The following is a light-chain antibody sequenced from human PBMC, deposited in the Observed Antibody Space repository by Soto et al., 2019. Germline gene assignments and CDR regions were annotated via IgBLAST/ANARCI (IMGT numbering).Light chain of an antibody. Sequence: QSVLTHPPSASGTPGQRVTIPCSGSSSNIGSNYVYWYQQLPGTAPKLLIYSNNQRPSGVPDRFSGSKSGTSASLAISGLRSEDEADYYCAAWDDSLSSVVFGGGTQLTVL. CDR2: SNN. CDR3: AAWDDSLSSVV. CDR1: SSNIGSNY. V-gene: IGLV1-47*02. J-gene: IGLJ2*01.